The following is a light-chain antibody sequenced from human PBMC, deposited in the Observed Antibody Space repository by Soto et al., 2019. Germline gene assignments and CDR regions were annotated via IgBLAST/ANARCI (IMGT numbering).Light chain of an antibody. CDR3: QTWGSGIVV. CDR1: SGHSNYA. J-gene: IGLJ2*01. Sequence: QPVLTQSPSASASLGASVKLTCTLSSGHSNYAIAWHQQQSEKGPRYLMKLNSDGSHSTGDGIPDRFSGSSSGAERYLTISRLQSEDEADYYCQTWGSGIVVFGGGTKLTVL. CDR2: LNSDGSH. V-gene: IGLV4-69*01.